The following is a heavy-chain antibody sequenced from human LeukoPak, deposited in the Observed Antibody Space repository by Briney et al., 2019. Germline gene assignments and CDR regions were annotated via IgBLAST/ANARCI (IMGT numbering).Heavy chain of an antibody. CDR1: GGSFSGYY. CDR2: INHSGST. D-gene: IGHD3-3*01. V-gene: IGHV4-34*01. J-gene: IGHJ5*02. CDR3: ARGGYYDFWSGYCDWFDP. Sequence: PSETLSLTCAVYGGSFSGYYWSWIRQPPGKGLEWIGEINHSGSTNYNPSLKSRVTISVDTSKNQFSLKLSSVTAADTAVYYCARGGYYDFWSGYCDWFDPWGQRTLVTVSS.